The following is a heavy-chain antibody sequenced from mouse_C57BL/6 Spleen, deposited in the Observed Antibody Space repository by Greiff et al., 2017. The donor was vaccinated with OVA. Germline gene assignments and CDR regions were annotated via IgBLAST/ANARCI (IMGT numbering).Heavy chain of an antibody. V-gene: IGHV1-74*01. Sequence: QVHVKQPGAELVKPGASVKVSCKASGYTFTSYWMHWVKQRPGQGLEWIGRIHPSDSDTNYNQKFKGKATLTVDKSSSTAYMQLSSLTSEDSAVYYCAMGLIYYDYDGYFDVWGTGTTVTVSS. CDR3: AMGLIYYDYDGYFDV. D-gene: IGHD2-4*01. J-gene: IGHJ1*03. CDR2: IHPSDSDT. CDR1: GYTFTSYW.